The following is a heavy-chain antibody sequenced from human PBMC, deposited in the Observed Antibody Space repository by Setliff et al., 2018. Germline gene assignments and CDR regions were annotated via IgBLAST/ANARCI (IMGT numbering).Heavy chain of an antibody. D-gene: IGHD1-26*01. CDR1: GGSISSSY. CDR3: VRGLNSESWTFRY. V-gene: IGHV4-4*07. CDR2: IFARGSM. Sequence: SETLSLTCTVSGGSISSSYWSWIRQPAGKALEWLGHIFARGSMNYNPSLRSRITISQDRSRNQFSLNLNSVTAADTAIYYCVRGLNSESWTFRYWSQGILVTVSS. J-gene: IGHJ4*02.